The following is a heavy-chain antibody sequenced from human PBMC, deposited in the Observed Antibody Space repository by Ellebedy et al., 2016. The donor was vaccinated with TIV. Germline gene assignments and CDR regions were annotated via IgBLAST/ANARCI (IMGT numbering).Heavy chain of an antibody. CDR2: INSDGSST. D-gene: IGHD3-22*01. J-gene: IGHJ4*02. CDR1: GFTFSSYW. V-gene: IGHV3-74*01. Sequence: GESLKISCAASGFTFSSYWMHWVRQAPGKGLVWVSRINSDGSSTSYADSVKGRFTISRDNAKNTLYLQMNSLRAEDTAVYYCARADYYDSSGYYYGPNFDYWGQGTLVTVSS. CDR3: ARADYYDSSGYYYGPNFDY.